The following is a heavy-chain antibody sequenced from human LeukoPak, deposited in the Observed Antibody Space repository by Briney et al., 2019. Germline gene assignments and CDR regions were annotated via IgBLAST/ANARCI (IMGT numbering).Heavy chain of an antibody. V-gene: IGHV4-34*01. CDR3: ARHRTYGSGSYFDP. J-gene: IGHJ5*02. D-gene: IGHD3-10*01. Sequence: PSETLSLTCAVYGGSFSDYYWTWIRQPPGKGLEWIGEISDSGSTTYNPSLKSRVSISVDTSKNQFSLKLSSVTAADTAVYYCARHRTYGSGSYFDPWGQGTLVTVSS. CDR2: ISDSGST. CDR1: GGSFSDYY.